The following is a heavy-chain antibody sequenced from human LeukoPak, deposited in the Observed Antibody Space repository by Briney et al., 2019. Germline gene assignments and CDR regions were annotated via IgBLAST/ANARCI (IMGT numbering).Heavy chain of an antibody. Sequence: ASVKVSCKASGYTFTSYYMHWVRQAPGQGLEWMGIINPSGGSTSYAQKFQGRVTMTRDTSTSTVYMELSSLRSEDTAVYYCARVCYDSSGYYPLFDYWGQGTLVTVSS. V-gene: IGHV1-46*01. D-gene: IGHD3-22*01. CDR3: ARVCYDSSGYYPLFDY. J-gene: IGHJ4*02. CDR2: INPSGGST. CDR1: GYTFTSYY.